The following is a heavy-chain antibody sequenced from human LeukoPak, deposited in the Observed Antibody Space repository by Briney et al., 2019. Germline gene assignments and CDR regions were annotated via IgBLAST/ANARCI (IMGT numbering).Heavy chain of an antibody. D-gene: IGHD6-13*01. Sequence: GGSLRLSCAASGFTVSNNYMNWVRQAPGKGLEWVSLIYSGGSTYYADSVKGRFTISRDNAKNSLYLQMNSLRAEDTAVYYCARDPPYSSSSWSDYWGQGTLVTVSS. V-gene: IGHV3-53*01. CDR3: ARDPPYSSSSWSDY. CDR1: GFTVSNNY. CDR2: IYSGGST. J-gene: IGHJ4*02.